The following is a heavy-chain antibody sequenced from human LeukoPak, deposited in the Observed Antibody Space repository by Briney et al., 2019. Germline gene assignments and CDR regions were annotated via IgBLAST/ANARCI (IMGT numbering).Heavy chain of an antibody. Sequence: GGSLRLSCAASGFTFSSYAMHWVRQAPGKGLEWVAVISYDGSNEYYADSVKGRFTISRDNSKNTLYLQMNSLRAEDTAVYYCARDLGGGNWNDFDYWGQGTLVTVSS. CDR3: ARDLGGGNWNDFDY. V-gene: IGHV3-30*03. CDR2: ISYDGSNE. D-gene: IGHD1-20*01. CDR1: GFTFSSYA. J-gene: IGHJ4*02.